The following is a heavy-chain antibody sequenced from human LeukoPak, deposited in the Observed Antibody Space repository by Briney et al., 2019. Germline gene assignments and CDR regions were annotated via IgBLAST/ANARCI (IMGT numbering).Heavy chain of an antibody. Sequence: SVKVSCKASGGTFSSYAISWVRQAPGQGLEWMGRIIPILGIANYAQKFQGRVTITADKSTSTAYMELSSLRSEDTAVNYCARDLHHYDRVGGQHWGQGTLVTVSS. J-gene: IGHJ1*01. D-gene: IGHD3-22*01. V-gene: IGHV1-69*04. CDR2: IIPILGIA. CDR3: ARDLHHYDRVGGQH. CDR1: GGTFSSYA.